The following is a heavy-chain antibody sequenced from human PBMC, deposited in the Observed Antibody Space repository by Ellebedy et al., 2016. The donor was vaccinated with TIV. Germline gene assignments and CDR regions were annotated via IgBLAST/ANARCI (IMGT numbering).Heavy chain of an antibody. CDR3: TRSGYDPPLLQWYFDL. Sequence: SGPTLVXPTQTLTLTCTFSGFSLSTSGVGVGWIRQPPGKALEWLALIYWDDDKRYSPSLKSRLTITKDTSKNQVVLTMTNMDPVDTATYYCTRSGYDPPLLQWYFDLWGRGTLVTVSS. CDR2: IYWDDDK. J-gene: IGHJ2*01. D-gene: IGHD5-12*01. CDR1: GFSLSTSGVG. V-gene: IGHV2-5*02.